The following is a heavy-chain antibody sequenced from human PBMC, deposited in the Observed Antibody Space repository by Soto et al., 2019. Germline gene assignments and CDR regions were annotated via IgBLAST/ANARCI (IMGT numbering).Heavy chain of an antibody. CDR3: ARHFVAVVIKGWGY. Sequence: SETLSLTCTVSGGSIYRSNYYWDWIRQPPGKGLEWIGTTYYNGNAYYNPSLKSRVTMSVDTSKNQFSLKLISVTAADTAVYYCARHFVAVVIKGWGYWGQGTLVTVS. CDR2: TYYNGNA. V-gene: IGHV4-39*01. D-gene: IGHD3-22*01. J-gene: IGHJ4*02. CDR1: GGSIYRSNYY.